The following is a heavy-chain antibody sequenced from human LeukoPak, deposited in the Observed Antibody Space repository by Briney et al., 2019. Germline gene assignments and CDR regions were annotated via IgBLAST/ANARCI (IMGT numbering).Heavy chain of an antibody. CDR1: GFTFSRYS. CDR3: ARRGYHDYSGFDY. CDR2: ISSSSSYI. D-gene: IGHD1-26*01. J-gene: IGHJ4*02. Sequence: PGGSLRLSCEASGFTFSRYSLTWVRQAPGKGLEWVSSISSSSSYIYYADSVKGRFTISRDNSKNSLYLQMKRLRAEGTALYYCARRGYHDYSGFDYWGQGTLVTVSS. V-gene: IGHV3-21*01.